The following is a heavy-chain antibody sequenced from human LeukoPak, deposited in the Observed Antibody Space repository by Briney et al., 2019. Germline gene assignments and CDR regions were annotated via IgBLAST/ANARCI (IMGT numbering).Heavy chain of an antibody. D-gene: IGHD6-19*01. Sequence: SGGSLRLSCAASGFTFSSYSMNWVRQAPGKGLEWVSAISGSGGSTYYADSVKGRFTISRDNSKNTLYLQMNSLRAEDTAVYYCAKGGPYSSGWYLGYWGQGTLVTVSS. CDR1: GFTFSSYS. V-gene: IGHV3-23*01. CDR3: AKGGPYSSGWYLGY. J-gene: IGHJ4*02. CDR2: ISGSGGST.